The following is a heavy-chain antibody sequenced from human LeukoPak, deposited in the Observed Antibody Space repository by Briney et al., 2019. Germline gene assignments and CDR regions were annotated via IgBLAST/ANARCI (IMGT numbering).Heavy chain of an antibody. CDR2: ISSGSSTI. CDR1: GFTFSSYS. CDR3: ARETLLDY. Sequence: PGGSLRLSCAASGFTFSSYSINWVRQAPGKGLEWVSYISSGSSTISYADSVKGRFTISRDNAKNSLYLQMNSLSAEDTAVYYCARETLLDYWGQGTLVTVSS. J-gene: IGHJ4*02. V-gene: IGHV3-48*01.